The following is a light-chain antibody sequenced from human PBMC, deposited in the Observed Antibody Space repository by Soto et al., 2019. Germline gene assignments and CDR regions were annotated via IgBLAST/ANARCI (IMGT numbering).Light chain of an antibody. CDR2: WAS. CDR1: QSVVFGSNNKNS. V-gene: IGKV4-1*01. Sequence: DIVLTQSPHSLSVSLGERATISCKSSQSVVFGSNNKNSLAWYQQRPGQAPKLLIYWASTRASGVPDRFSGSGSGTDFTLTISNLQAEDVAVDYCQYRGTFGPGTKVDI. J-gene: IGKJ3*01. CDR3: QYRGT.